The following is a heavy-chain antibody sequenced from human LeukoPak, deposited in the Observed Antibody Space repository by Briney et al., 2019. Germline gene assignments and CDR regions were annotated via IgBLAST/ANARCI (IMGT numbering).Heavy chain of an antibody. CDR3: ARGNIVVVTAMGAFDI. CDR1: GYTFTSYY. J-gene: IGHJ3*02. V-gene: IGHV1-46*01. CDR2: INPSGGST. D-gene: IGHD2-21*02. Sequence: ASVKVSCKASGYTFTSYYVHWVRQAPGQGLEWMGIINPSGGSTSYAQKFQGRVTMTRDTSTSTVYMELSSLRSEDTAVYYCARGNIVVVTAMGAFDIWGQGTMVTVSS.